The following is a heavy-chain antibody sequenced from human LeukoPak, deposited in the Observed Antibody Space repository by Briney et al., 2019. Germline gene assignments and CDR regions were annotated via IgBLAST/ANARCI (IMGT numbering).Heavy chain of an antibody. CDR2: ISGSGVGT. D-gene: IGHD4-17*01. CDR3: AKNSRYGESNWFDP. V-gene: IGHV3-23*01. J-gene: IGHJ5*02. CDR1: GFTFRSYS. Sequence: GGSLRLSCAVSGFTFRSYSMSWVRQAPGKGLEWVSAISGSGVGTYYADSVKGRFTISRDNSKNTLFLQMNSLRAEDTAVYYCAKNSRYGESNWFDPWGQGTLVTVSS.